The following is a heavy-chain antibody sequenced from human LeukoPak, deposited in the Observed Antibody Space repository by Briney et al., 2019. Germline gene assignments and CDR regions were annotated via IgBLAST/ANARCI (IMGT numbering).Heavy chain of an antibody. V-gene: IGHV4-61*01. CDR1: GGSVNRGTFF. Sequence: SETLSLTCAVPGGSVNRGTFFWTWIRKPPGKGLEWIGYISNSGSTNYHPSLKSRVTISSDTSKTQFTLKLTSVTAADTAVYFCARSPSGYRFDSWGQGTLVTVSS. CDR3: ARSPSGYRFDS. D-gene: IGHD3-22*01. J-gene: IGHJ4*02. CDR2: ISNSGST.